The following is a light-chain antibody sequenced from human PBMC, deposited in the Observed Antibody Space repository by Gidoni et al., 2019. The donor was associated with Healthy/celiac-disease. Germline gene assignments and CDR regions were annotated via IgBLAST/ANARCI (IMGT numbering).Light chain of an antibody. V-gene: IGKV3-15*01. Sequence: EIVMPQSPATLSVSPGERATLSCRASQSVNSNLAWYQQKPGQAPRLLIYCASTRATGIPARFSGSGSGTAFTLPISSLQSEDFAVYYCQQYNNWPLYTFGQGTKLEIK. J-gene: IGKJ2*01. CDR1: QSVNSN. CDR3: QQYNNWPLYT. CDR2: CAS.